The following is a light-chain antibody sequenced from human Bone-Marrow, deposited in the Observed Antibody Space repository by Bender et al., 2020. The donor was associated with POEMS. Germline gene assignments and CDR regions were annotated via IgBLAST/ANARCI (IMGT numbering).Light chain of an antibody. CDR3: QSYDSIVNGRV. CDR1: SSNIGAHA. J-gene: IGLJ3*02. CDR2: SSH. Sequence: QSVLTQPPSASGTPGQRVTISCSGGSSNIGAHAVNWYQHLPGTAPKLLIYSSHRRPSEVPDRFSGSRSGTSASLAITGLQAEDEGDYYCQSYDSIVNGRVFGGGTKLTVL. V-gene: IGLV1-44*01.